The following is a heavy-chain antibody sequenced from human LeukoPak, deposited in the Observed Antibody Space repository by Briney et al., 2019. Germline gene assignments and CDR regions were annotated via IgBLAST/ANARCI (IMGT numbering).Heavy chain of an antibody. D-gene: IGHD3-16*01. CDR2: IFHSGIA. J-gene: IGHJ6*03. Sequence: SETLSLTCAVSNYPITSDYYWAWIRQPPGQGLEWIGHIFHSGIAHYNPSLKSRVTMSVDTSRSQFSVNLNSVTAADTAVYYCGRAGFGTAYNRFYYYMDVWGKGTTVTVSS. CDR1: NYPITSDYY. CDR3: GRAGFGTAYNRFYYYMDV. V-gene: IGHV4-38-2*01.